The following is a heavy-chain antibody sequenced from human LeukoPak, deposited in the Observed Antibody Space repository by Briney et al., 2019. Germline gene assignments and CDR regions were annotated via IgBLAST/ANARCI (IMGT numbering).Heavy chain of an antibody. CDR2: ISGSGGST. CDR1: GFTFSSYA. Sequence: GGSLRLSCAASGFTFSSYAMSWVRQAPGKGLEWVSAISGSGGSTYYADSVKGRFTISRDNSKNTLYLQMNSLRAEDTAVYYCAKAEDAYSGSYFWGYYYYYMDVWGKGTTVTVSS. V-gene: IGHV3-23*01. D-gene: IGHD1-26*01. CDR3: AKAEDAYSGSYFWGYYYYYMDV. J-gene: IGHJ6*03.